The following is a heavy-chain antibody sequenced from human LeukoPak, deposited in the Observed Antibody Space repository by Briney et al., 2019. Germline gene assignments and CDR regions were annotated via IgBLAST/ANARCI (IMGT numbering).Heavy chain of an antibody. J-gene: IGHJ6*02. V-gene: IGHV4-59*01. CDR2: IYYSGST. D-gene: IGHD2-2*01. CDR1: GGFITNYY. Sequence: KSSETLSLTCTVSGGFITNYYWSCIRQPPGKGLEWIGYIYYSGSTSYNPALKSRVTISVDTSKNQFSLKLSSVTAADTAVYYCARNVPAGNYGMDVWGQGTPVTVSS. CDR3: ARNVPAGNYGMDV.